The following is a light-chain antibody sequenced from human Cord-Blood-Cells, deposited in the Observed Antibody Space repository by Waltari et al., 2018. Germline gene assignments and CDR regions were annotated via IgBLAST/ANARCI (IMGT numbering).Light chain of an antibody. Sequence: SELTQDPAVSVALGQTVRLPRQGDSLRSYYASWYQQKPGQAPVLVIYGKNNRPSGIPDRFSGSSSGNTASLTITGAQAEDEADYYCNSRDSSGSHVVFGGGTKLTVL. CDR2: GKN. J-gene: IGLJ2*01. V-gene: IGLV3-19*01. CDR3: NSRDSSGSHVV. CDR1: SLRSYY.